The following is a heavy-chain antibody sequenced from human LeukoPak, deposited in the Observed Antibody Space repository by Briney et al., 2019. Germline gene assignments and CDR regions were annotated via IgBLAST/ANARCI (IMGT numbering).Heavy chain of an antibody. CDR3: APLGGAVAGTNWFDP. CDR2: IYWDDDE. V-gene: IGHV2-5*02. Sequence: EPGPTLVNPPQTLTLTCTFSGFSRRTRGVGVGWIRQPPGKALEWLTLIYWDDDERYSPSLKTRLTITKDTSKYQVVLTMTNMDPVDTATYYCAPLGGAVAGTNWFDPWGQGTLVTVSS. CDR1: GFSRRTRGVG. D-gene: IGHD6-19*01. J-gene: IGHJ5*02.